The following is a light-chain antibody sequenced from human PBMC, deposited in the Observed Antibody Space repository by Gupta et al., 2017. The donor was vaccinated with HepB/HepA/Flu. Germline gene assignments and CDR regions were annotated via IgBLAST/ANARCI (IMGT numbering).Light chain of an antibody. V-gene: IGKV1-39*01. Sequence: DIQMTQSPSSLSASVGDRVTITCRASQGISSSLSWYQQKPGTAPKLLIYRAISLQSGVPSRFSGSGSGTDFTLTITSLQPEDSATYFCQQTYGTPYTFGQGSQLEIK. J-gene: IGKJ2*01. CDR1: QGISSS. CDR2: RAI. CDR3: QQTYGTPYT.